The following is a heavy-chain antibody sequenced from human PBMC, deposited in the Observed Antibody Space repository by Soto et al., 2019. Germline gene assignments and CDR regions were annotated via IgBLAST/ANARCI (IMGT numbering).Heavy chain of an antibody. CDR2: IYWNDDK. V-gene: IGHV2-5*01. CDR3: AHRRGFGELFEEFDY. CDR1: GFSLSTSGVG. J-gene: IGHJ4*02. Sequence: SGPTLVKPTQTLTLTCTFSGFSLSTSGVGVGWIRQPPGKALEWLALIYWNDDKRYSPSLKSRLTITKDTSKNQVVLTMTNMDPVDTATYYCAHRRGFGELFEEFDYWGQGTLVTVSS. D-gene: IGHD3-10*01.